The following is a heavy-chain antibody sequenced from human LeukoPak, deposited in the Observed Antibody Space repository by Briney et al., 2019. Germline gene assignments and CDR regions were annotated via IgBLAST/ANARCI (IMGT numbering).Heavy chain of an antibody. Sequence: PSETLSLTCTVSGGSISSYYWSWIRQPPGKGLEWIGYIYYSGSTYYNPSLKSRVTISVDTSKNQFSLKLSSVTAADTAVYYCARFVEDTAMVTEFDYWGQGTLVTVSS. J-gene: IGHJ4*02. D-gene: IGHD5-18*01. CDR3: ARFVEDTAMVTEFDY. CDR1: GGSISSYY. V-gene: IGHV4-59*06. CDR2: IYYSGST.